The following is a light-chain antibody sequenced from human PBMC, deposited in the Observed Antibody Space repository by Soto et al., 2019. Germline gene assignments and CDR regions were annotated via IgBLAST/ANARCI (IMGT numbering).Light chain of an antibody. J-gene: IGKJ3*01. CDR1: QSVSSSY. CDR3: QQYGSSPFT. Sequence: EIVLTQSPGTLSLSPGERATLSCRASQSVSSSYLAWDQQKPGHAPSLLIYGSDSRATGIPDSFSGSESETAFTLTISRLEPEDFAVYYCQQYGSSPFTFGPGTKVDIK. CDR2: GSD. V-gene: IGKV3-20*01.